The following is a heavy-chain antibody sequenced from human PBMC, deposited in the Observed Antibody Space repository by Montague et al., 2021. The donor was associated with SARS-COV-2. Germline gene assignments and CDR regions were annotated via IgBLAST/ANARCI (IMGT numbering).Heavy chain of an antibody. CDR1: GFSLSTSGVG. D-gene: IGHD2/OR15-2a*01. CDR3: AHRRTTLTNTWFDP. Sequence: PALVKPTQTLTLTCTFSGFSLSTSGVGVGWIRQPPGKALEWLAXXXWXXXKRXSPSLKNRLTITKDTSKNQVVLTMTNMDPVDTATYYCAHRRTTLTNTWFDPWGQGTLVTVSS. V-gene: IGHV2-5*02. J-gene: IGHJ5*02. CDR2: XXWXXXK.